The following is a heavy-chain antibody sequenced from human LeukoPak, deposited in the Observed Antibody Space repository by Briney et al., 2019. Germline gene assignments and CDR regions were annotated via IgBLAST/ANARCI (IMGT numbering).Heavy chain of an antibody. Sequence: GESLKISCKGSGYSFPSYWIAWVRQMPGKGLEWMGIIYPGDSDTRYSPSFQGQVTISADKSISTAYLQWSSLKASDTAMYYCARHAYYYYYYMDVWGKGTTVTVSS. V-gene: IGHV5-51*01. CDR1: GYSFPSYW. CDR3: ARHAYYYYYYMDV. CDR2: IYPGDSDT. J-gene: IGHJ6*03.